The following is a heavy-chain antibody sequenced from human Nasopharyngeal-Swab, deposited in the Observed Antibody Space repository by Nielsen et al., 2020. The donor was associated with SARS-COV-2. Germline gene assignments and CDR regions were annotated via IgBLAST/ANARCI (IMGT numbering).Heavy chain of an antibody. V-gene: IGHV3-7*01. Sequence: GESLKISCVASGFTFSSYWMHWVRQAPGKGLEWVANIKPDDSEIYYVDSVKGRFTISRDNAKNSVHLQMNSLRADDTAVYYCARAVGGSGSFWGQGTLVTVSA. D-gene: IGHD3-10*01. J-gene: IGHJ4*02. CDR3: ARAVGGSGSF. CDR2: IKPDDSEI. CDR1: GFTFSSYW.